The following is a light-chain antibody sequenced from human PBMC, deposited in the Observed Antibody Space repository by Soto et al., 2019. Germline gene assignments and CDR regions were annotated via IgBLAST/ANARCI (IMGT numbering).Light chain of an antibody. CDR3: QQRSNWPPIT. CDR1: QSVSSY. V-gene: IGKV3-11*01. J-gene: IGKJ5*01. Sequence: EIVLTQSPATLSLSPGERATLSCRASQSVSSYFAWYQQKPGQAPRLLIYDASNRAAGIPARFSGSGSGTDFTLTISSLEPEDFAVYYCQQRSNWPPITFGQGKRLEIK. CDR2: DAS.